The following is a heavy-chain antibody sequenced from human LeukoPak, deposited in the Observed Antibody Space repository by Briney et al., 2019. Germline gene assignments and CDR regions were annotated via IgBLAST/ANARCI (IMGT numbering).Heavy chain of an antibody. Sequence: PGGSLRLSCAASGFTFSSYWMHWVRQAPGKGLVWVSRINSDGSSTSYADSVKGRFTISRDNAKNTLYLQMNSLRAEDTAVYYCARDRRYYDILAGYGRPSDSLDYWGQGTLVTVSS. CDR2: INSDGSST. CDR1: GFTFSSYW. CDR3: ARDRRYYDILAGYGRPSDSLDY. J-gene: IGHJ4*02. V-gene: IGHV3-74*01. D-gene: IGHD3-9*01.